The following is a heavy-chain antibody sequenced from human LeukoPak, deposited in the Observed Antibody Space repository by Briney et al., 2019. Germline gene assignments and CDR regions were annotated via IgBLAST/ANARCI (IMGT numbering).Heavy chain of an antibody. J-gene: IGHJ4*02. Sequence: PGGSLRLSCAASGFTFFSYTMNWVRQAPGKGLEWVSSISSSSSTIYYADSVKGRFTISRDNAKNSLYLQMNSLRAEDTAVYYCATQRGKAGLDYWGQGTLVTVSS. V-gene: IGHV3-48*01. CDR3: ATQRGKAGLDY. D-gene: IGHD3-16*01. CDR2: ISSSSSTI. CDR1: GFTFFSYT.